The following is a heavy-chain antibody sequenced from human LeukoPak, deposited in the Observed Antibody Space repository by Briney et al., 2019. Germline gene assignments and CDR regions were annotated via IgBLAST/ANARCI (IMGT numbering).Heavy chain of an antibody. V-gene: IGHV3-23*01. CDR1: GFTFSSYD. Sequence: GGSLRLSCAASGFTFSSYDMSWVRQAPGKGLEWVSAISGSGGSTYYADSVKGRFTTSRDNSKNTLYLQMTSLRAEDTAVYYCAKDGIVVVVAASPWGQGTLVTVSS. CDR2: ISGSGGST. J-gene: IGHJ4*02. CDR3: AKDGIVVVVAASP. D-gene: IGHD2-15*01.